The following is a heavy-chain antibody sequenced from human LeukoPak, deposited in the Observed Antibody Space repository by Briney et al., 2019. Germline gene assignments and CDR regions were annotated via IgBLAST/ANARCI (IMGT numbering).Heavy chain of an antibody. CDR3: ATGQQQLSFDY. D-gene: IGHD6-13*01. V-gene: IGHV1-46*01. CDR1: GYTFTSYY. J-gene: IGHJ4*02. Sequence: ASVKVSCKASGYTFTSYYMHWVRQAPGQGLEWMGIINPSGGSTSYAQKFQGRVTMTEDTSTDTAYMELSSLRSEDTAVYYCATGQQQLSFDYWGQGTLVTVSS. CDR2: INPSGGST.